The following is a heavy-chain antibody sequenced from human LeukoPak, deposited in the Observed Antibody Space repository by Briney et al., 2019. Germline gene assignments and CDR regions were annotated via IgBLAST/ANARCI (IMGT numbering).Heavy chain of an antibody. CDR3: AREHYFYYMDG. J-gene: IGHJ6*03. Sequence: PGGSLRLSCAASGFTFSSQWMSWVRQAPGKGLEWVANLNQGGTEKYYVDSVKGRFTISRDNAENSLYLQVNSLRAEDTAVYYCAREHYFYYMDGWGKGTTVTVSS. CDR2: LNQGGTEK. CDR1: GFTFSSQW. V-gene: IGHV3-7*01.